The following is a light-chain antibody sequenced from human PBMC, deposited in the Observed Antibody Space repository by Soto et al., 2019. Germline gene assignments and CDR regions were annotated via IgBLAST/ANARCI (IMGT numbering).Light chain of an antibody. CDR1: QSVSANY. V-gene: IGKV3-20*01. CDR2: SAS. CDR3: QQYGSSLFT. J-gene: IGKJ3*01. Sequence: EIVLTQSPGTLSLSPGERATLSCRASQSVSANYLAWYQQKPGQAPRLLIYSASTRATGIPDRFSGSGSGTDFTLTTSRLEPEDFAVYYCQQYGSSLFTFGPGTKVDIK.